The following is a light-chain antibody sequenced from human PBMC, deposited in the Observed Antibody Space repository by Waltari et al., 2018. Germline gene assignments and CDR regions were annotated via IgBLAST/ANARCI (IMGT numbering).Light chain of an antibody. V-gene: IGLV2-14*03. CDR1: SSDVGGYNY. J-gene: IGLJ3*02. Sequence: QSALTQPASVSGSPGQSITISCTGTSSDVGGYNYVSWYQHHPGKAPKLMIYDVSKRPSGVATRFSGSKSGNTASLTISGLQAEDEADYYCSSYTSSNTWVFGGGTKLSVL. CDR2: DVS. CDR3: SSYTSSNTWV.